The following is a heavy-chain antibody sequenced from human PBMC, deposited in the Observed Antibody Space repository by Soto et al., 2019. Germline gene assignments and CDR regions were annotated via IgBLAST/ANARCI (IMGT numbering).Heavy chain of an antibody. V-gene: IGHV4-39*01. J-gene: IGHJ3*02. D-gene: IGHD1-1*01. CDR1: GGSISSTRCY. Sequence: QLQLQESGPGLVNPSETLSLTCTVSGGSISSTRCYWGWIRQPPGKGLEWIGSIYYSGRTSYNPSLKSRVTISVDTSKNQFSLRLSSVTAADTALYYCARHDDDGRAMPDDAFDIWGQGTMVTVSS. CDR3: ARHDDDGRAMPDDAFDI. CDR2: IYYSGRT.